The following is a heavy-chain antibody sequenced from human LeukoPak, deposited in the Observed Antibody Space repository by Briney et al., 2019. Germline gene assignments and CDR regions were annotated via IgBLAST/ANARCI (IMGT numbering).Heavy chain of an antibody. Sequence: PGGSLRLSCAASGFTFSSYAMHWVRQAPGKGLEWVAVISYDGSNKYYADSVKGRFTISRDNSKNTLYLKINSLRAEDTAVYYCAREGYCSTTSCYIVYWGQGTLVTVSS. CDR3: AREGYCSTTSCYIVY. V-gene: IGHV3-30-3*01. CDR2: ISYDGSNK. D-gene: IGHD2-2*02. CDR1: GFTFSSYA. J-gene: IGHJ4*02.